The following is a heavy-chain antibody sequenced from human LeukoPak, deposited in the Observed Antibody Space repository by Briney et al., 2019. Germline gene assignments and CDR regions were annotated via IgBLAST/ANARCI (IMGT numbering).Heavy chain of an antibody. Sequence: GGSLRLSCAVSGITLSNYGMSWVRQAPGKGLEWVAGISDSDGRTNYADSVKGRFTISRDNPKNTIYLQMNSLRAEDTAVYFCAKRGVVIRVILVGFHKEAYYFDSWGQGALVTVSS. CDR2: ISDSDGRT. J-gene: IGHJ4*02. CDR3: AKRGVVIRVILVGFHKEAYYFDS. D-gene: IGHD3-22*01. CDR1: GITLSNYG. V-gene: IGHV3-23*01.